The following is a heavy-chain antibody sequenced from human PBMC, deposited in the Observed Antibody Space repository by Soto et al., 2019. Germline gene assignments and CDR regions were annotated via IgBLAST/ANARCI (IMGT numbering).Heavy chain of an antibody. CDR3: TTSRRYDSSGYYSTPGY. J-gene: IGHJ4*02. CDR1: GYTLTELS. V-gene: IGHV1-24*01. D-gene: IGHD3-22*01. Sequence: ASVKVSCKVSGYTLTELSMHWVRQAPGKGLEWMGGFDPEDGETIYAQKFQGRVTMTEDTSTDTAYMELSSLRSEDTAVYYCTTSRRYDSSGYYSTPGYWGQGTLVTVSS. CDR2: FDPEDGET.